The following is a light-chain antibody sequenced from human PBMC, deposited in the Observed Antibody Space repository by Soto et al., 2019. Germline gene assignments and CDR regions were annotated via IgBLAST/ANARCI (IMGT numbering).Light chain of an antibody. CDR2: GAS. Sequence: EVVMTQSPATLSASPGQRVTLSCRASQSVSSSYLAWYQQKPGQAPRLLIYGASSRATGIPDRFSGSGSGTDFTLTISRLEPEDFAVYYCQQYGSSPRTFGQGTKVDIK. CDR1: QSVSSSY. CDR3: QQYGSSPRT. J-gene: IGKJ1*01. V-gene: IGKV3-20*01.